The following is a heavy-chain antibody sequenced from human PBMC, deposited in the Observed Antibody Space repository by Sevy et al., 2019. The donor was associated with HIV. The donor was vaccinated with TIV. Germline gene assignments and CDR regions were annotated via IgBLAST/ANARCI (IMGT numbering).Heavy chain of an antibody. CDR2: IYYSGST. CDR3: ATRSTVTPLSPLYNLFES. CDR1: GGSISSSIYY. Sequence: SETLSLTCIVSGGSISSSIYYWGWIRQPPGKGLEWIGSIYYSGSTYYNPSLKSRVTISVDTSKNQFSLKLSSVTAADTVVYYCATRSTVTPLSPLYNLFESWGQGTLVTVSS. V-gene: IGHV4-39*01. D-gene: IGHD4-17*01. J-gene: IGHJ5*01.